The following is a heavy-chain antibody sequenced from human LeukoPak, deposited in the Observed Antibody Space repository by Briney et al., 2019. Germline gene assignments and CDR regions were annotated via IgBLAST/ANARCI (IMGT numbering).Heavy chain of an antibody. CDR3: ARDFKGGYSYGGHYYYYYYMDV. D-gene: IGHD5-18*01. Sequence: SETLSLTCTVSGGSISSYYWSWIRQPPGKGLEWIGYIYYSGSTNYNPSLKSRVTISVDTSKNQFSLKLSSVTAADTAVYYCARDFKGGYSYGGHYYYYYYMDVWGKGTTVTISS. CDR2: IYYSGST. CDR1: GGSISSYY. V-gene: IGHV4-59*01. J-gene: IGHJ6*03.